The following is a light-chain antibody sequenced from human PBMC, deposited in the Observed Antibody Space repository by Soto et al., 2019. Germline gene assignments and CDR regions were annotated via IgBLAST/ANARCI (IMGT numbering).Light chain of an antibody. CDR3: QHYGDSVWT. V-gene: IGKV3-20*01. CDR2: GIS. Sequence: DIVLTQSPGPLSLSPGERATLSCRTNQSVNSGFLAWYQKKPGQAPRLLLYGISRRAIGIPDRCSGSGSGAAFTLTINSLETDDFEVYYCQHYGDSVWTFGQGTKVEI. CDR1: QSVNSGF. J-gene: IGKJ1*01.